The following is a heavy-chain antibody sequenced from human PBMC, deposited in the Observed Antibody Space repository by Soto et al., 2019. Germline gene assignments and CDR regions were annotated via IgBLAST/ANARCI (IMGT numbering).Heavy chain of an antibody. V-gene: IGHV1-69*13. Sequence: GASVKVSCKASGGTFSSYAISWVRQAPGQGLEWMGGIIPIFGTANYAQKFQGRVTITADESTSTAYMELSSLRSEDTAVYYCARVMSGYFSYYFDYWGQGTLVTVSS. CDR1: GGTFSSYA. J-gene: IGHJ4*02. D-gene: IGHD5-12*01. CDR2: IIPIFGTA. CDR3: ARVMSGYFSYYFDY.